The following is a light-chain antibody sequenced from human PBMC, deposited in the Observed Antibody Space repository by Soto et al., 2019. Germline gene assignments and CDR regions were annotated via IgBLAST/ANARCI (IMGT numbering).Light chain of an antibody. CDR2: DVS. V-gene: IGKV1-5*01. Sequence: DIEMTQCPSTRFACVGDRVTITCRASQSVSDRSAWYKKKPAKAPKVLIYDVSNLESGVPSRFSGSGFGTEFILTISSLQPDAFATYYCHEYTNVWTFGQGTKVDIK. CDR1: QSVSDR. CDR3: HEYTNVWT. J-gene: IGKJ1*01.